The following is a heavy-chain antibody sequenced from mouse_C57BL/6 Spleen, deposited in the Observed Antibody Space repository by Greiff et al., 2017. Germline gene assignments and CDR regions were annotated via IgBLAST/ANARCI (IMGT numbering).Heavy chain of an antibody. D-gene: IGHD2-5*01. Sequence: VQVVESGAELARPGASVKLSCTASGYTFTSYGISWVKQRPGQGLEWIGEIYPRSGNTYYNEKFKGKATLTADKSSSTVYMELRSLTSEDSAVYFCAREEDSNYFDYWGQGTTLTVSS. V-gene: IGHV1-81*01. CDR1: GYTFTSYG. J-gene: IGHJ2*01. CDR3: AREEDSNYFDY. CDR2: IYPRSGNT.